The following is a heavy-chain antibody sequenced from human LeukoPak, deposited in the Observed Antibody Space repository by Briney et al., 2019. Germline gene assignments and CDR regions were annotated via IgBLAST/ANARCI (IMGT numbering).Heavy chain of an antibody. D-gene: IGHD2-2*01. CDR3: AKQNLAYPLSLFDY. V-gene: IGHV3-23*01. Sequence: PGGSLRLSCAASGFTFSSYAMSWVRQAPGKGLGWVSAISGSGGSTYYADSVKGRFTISRDNSKNTLYLQMNSLRAEDTAVYYCAKQNLAYPLSLFDYWGQGTLVTVSS. J-gene: IGHJ4*02. CDR1: GFTFSSYA. CDR2: ISGSGGST.